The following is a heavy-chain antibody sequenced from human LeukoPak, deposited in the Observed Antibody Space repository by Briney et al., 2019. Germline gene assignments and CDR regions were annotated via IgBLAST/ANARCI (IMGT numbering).Heavy chain of an antibody. CDR3: AREYCGGDCYYDY. V-gene: IGHV3-11*01. D-gene: IGHD2-21*01. CDR2: ISSSGSTI. Sequence: GGSLRLSCAASGFTFSDYYMSWIRQAPGKGLEWVSYISSSGSTIYYADSVKGRFTISRDNAKNSLYLQMNSLRAEDPAVYYCAREYCGGDCYYDYWGQGTLVTVSS. CDR1: GFTFSDYY. J-gene: IGHJ4*02.